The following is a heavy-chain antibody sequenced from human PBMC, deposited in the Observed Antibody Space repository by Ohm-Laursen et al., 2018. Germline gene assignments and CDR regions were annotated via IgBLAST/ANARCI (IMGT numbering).Heavy chain of an antibody. Sequence: SLRLSCTASGFTFSSYGMHWVRQAPGKGLEWVAVIWYDGSNKYYADSVKGRFTISRDNSKNTLYLQVNSLRAEDTAVYYCARVGAEAWSPVDYWGQGTLVTVSS. CDR2: IWYDGSNK. D-gene: IGHD3-16*01. CDR3: ARVGAEAWSPVDY. CDR1: GFTFSSYG. V-gene: IGHV3-33*01. J-gene: IGHJ4*02.